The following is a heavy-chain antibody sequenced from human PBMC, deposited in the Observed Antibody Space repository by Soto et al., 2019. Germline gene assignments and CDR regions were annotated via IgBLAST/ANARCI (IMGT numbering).Heavy chain of an antibody. J-gene: IGHJ4*02. CDR1: GGSFSGYY. CDR3: ARGLSAGGGIAAAGTHYFDY. V-gene: IGHV4-34*01. D-gene: IGHD6-13*01. Sequence: LSLTCAVYGGSFSGYYWSWIRQPPGKGLEWIGEINHSGSTNYNPSLKSRVTISVDTSKNQFSLRLSSVTAADTAVYYCARGLSAGGGIAAAGTHYFDYWGQGTLVTVSS. CDR2: INHSGST.